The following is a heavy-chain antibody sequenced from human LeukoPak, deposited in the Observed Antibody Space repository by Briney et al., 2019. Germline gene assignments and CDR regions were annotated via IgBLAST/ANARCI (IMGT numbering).Heavy chain of an antibody. CDR1: GGSFSGYY. CDR2: INHSGRT. V-gene: IGHV4-34*01. Sequence: SETLSLTCAVYGGSFSGYYWSWIRQPPGKGLEWIGEINHSGRTNYNPSLKSRVTISVDTSKNQFSLKLSSVTAADTAVYYCARTATPNFGAFDIWGQGTMVTVSS. D-gene: IGHD1-1*01. J-gene: IGHJ3*02. CDR3: ARTATPNFGAFDI.